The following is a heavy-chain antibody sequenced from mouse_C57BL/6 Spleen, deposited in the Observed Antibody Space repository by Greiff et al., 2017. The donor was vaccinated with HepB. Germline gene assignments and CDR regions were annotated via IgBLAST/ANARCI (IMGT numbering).Heavy chain of an antibody. Sequence: VQLQQSGPELVKPGASVKISCKASGYSFTDYNMNWVKQSNGKSLEWIGVINPNYGTTSYNQKFKGKATLTVDKSSSTAYMQLNSLTSEDSAVYYCARGHYCSNYEARYFEVWGTGTTVTVSS. D-gene: IGHD2-5*01. CDR1: GYSFTDYN. J-gene: IGHJ1*03. V-gene: IGHV1-39*01. CDR3: ARGHYCSNYEARYFEV. CDR2: INPNYGTT.